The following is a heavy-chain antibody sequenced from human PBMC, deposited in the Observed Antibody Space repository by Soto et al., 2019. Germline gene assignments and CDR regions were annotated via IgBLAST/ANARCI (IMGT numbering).Heavy chain of an antibody. CDR1: GFTFSSYW. J-gene: IGHJ6*02. V-gene: IGHV3-74*01. Sequence: GGSLRLSCAASGFTFSSYWMHWVRQAPGKGLVWVSRINSDGISTSYADSVKGRFTISRDNAKNTLYLQMNSLRAEDTAVYYCARVNRDYYYGMDVWGQGTTVTVSS. D-gene: IGHD3-10*01. CDR3: ARVNRDYYYGMDV. CDR2: INSDGIST.